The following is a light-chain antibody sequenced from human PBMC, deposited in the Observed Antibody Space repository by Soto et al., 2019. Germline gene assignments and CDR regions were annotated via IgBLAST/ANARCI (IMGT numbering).Light chain of an antibody. CDR2: GAS. J-gene: IGKJ1*01. Sequence: DIQMTQSLSSVSASVGDRVTISCRASHDVRSWLAWYQQKPGKAPNLLIYGASTLQSGVPSRFSGSGSGTDFTLTISSLQPEDCATYYCQQANGDPWTFGQGTKVEIK. CDR1: HDVRSW. V-gene: IGKV1-12*02. CDR3: QQANGDPWT.